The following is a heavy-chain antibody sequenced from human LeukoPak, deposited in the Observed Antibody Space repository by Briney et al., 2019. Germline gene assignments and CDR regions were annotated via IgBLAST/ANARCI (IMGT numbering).Heavy chain of an antibody. CDR2: FYYSGST. D-gene: IGHD3-16*01. J-gene: IGHJ5*02. Sequence: SETLSLTCTVSGGSISSSYWGWIRHPPGKGLEWIGYFYYSGSTKYNPSLQSRVTISVDTSKNQFSLRLYSVTAADTAVYYCARRGQESTMITANNWFDPWGQGTLVTVSS. V-gene: IGHV4-59*08. CDR3: ARRGQESTMITANNWFDP. CDR1: GGSISSSY.